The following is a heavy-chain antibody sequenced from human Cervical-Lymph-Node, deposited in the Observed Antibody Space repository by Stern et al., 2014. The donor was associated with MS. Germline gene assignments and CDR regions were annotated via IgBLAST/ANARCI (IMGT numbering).Heavy chain of an antibody. J-gene: IGHJ4*02. D-gene: IGHD3-22*01. CDR1: GFTFTSSA. Sequence: QLVQSGPEVTKPGTSVKVSCKASGFTFTSSAVQWVRQARGQRLAWKGSIVVGSGNTNYAQKCQERVTITRDMSTSTAYMELSSLRSEDTAVYYCAAGFYYYDSSGYSDYWGQGTLVTVSS. CDR3: AAGFYYYDSSGYSDY. V-gene: IGHV1-58*01. CDR2: IVVGSGNT.